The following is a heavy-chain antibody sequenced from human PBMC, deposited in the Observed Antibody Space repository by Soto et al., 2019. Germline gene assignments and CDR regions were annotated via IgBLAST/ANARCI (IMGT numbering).Heavy chain of an antibody. D-gene: IGHD6-13*01. J-gene: IGHJ4*02. Sequence: EVQLLESGGGLVQPGGSLRLSCAASGFTFSSYAMSWVRQAPGKGLEWVSAISGSGGSTYYADSVKGRFTISRDNSKNTLYLKMNSLRAEDTAVYYCAKSVAARNFSTHYYFDYWGQGTLVTVSS. CDR1: GFTFSSYA. CDR2: ISGSGGST. V-gene: IGHV3-23*01. CDR3: AKSVAARNFSTHYYFDY.